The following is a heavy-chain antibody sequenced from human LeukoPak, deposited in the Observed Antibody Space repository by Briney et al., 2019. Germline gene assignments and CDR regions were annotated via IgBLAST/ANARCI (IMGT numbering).Heavy chain of an antibody. D-gene: IGHD6-19*01. Sequence: GGSLRLSCEASGFTFSSYWMSWVRQAPGKGLEWVANIKQGGSEKYYVDSVKGRFTISRDNAKNSLYLQLNSLRAEDTAVFYCARAVGRWLGRPYYYYGMDVWGQGTTVTVSS. CDR2: IKQGGSEK. J-gene: IGHJ6*02. V-gene: IGHV3-7*01. CDR3: ARAVGRWLGRPYYYYGMDV. CDR1: GFTFSSYW.